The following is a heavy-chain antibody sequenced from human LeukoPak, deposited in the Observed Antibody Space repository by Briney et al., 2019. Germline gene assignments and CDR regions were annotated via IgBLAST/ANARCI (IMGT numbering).Heavy chain of an antibody. CDR2: IYYSGST. V-gene: IGHV4-59*08. CDR1: GYSIRGNF. D-gene: IGHD5-24*01. Sequence: SETLSLTFTGPGYSIRGNFLAWIRPPPGKGLGWIGYIYYSGSTNYNASLKSRVTISVDTSKNQFSLKLSSVTAADTAVYYCARLGDGDNLRYFDYWGQGTLVTVSS. CDR3: ARLGDGDNLRYFDY. J-gene: IGHJ4*02.